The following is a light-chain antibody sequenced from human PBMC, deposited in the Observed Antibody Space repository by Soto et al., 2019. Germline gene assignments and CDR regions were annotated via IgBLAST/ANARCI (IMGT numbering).Light chain of an antibody. CDR3: SSHTGSSYV. V-gene: IGLV2-14*03. J-gene: IGLJ1*01. Sequence: QTALTQPASVYGSPGQSITMSCTGTSSDVGGYNYVYWYQQHPGKAPKLIIYDVSNRPSGVSNRFSGSKSGNTASLTISGLQAEDEADYYRSSHTGSSYVFGTGTKVTVL. CDR2: DVS. CDR1: SSDVGGYNY.